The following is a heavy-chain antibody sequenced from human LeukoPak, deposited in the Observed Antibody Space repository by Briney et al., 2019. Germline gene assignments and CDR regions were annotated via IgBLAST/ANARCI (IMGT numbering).Heavy chain of an antibody. D-gene: IGHD6-6*01. Sequence: PGGSLRLSCAASGFTFSSYSMNWVRQAPGKGLEWVSSISSSSSYIYYADSLKGRFTISRDNAKKSVYLQMNSLRAEDTVVYYCARGRDSSSSYPGYWGQGTLVTVSS. CDR2: ISSSSSYI. CDR1: GFTFSSYS. CDR3: ARGRDSSSSYPGY. J-gene: IGHJ4*02. V-gene: IGHV3-21*01.